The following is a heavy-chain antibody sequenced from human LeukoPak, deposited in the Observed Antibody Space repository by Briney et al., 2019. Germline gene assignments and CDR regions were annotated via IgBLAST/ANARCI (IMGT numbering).Heavy chain of an antibody. V-gene: IGHV3-9*01. Sequence: GGSLRLSCAASGFTFDDYAMHWVRQAPGKGLEWVSGISWNSGSIGYADSVKGRFTISRDNSKNTLYLQMNSLRAEDTAVYYCAEGPLFDYWGQGTLVTVSS. CDR1: GFTFDDYA. CDR3: AEGPLFDY. CDR2: ISWNSGSI. J-gene: IGHJ4*02.